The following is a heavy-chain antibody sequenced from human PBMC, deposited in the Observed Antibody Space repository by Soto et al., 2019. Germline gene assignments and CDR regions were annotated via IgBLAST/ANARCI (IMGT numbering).Heavy chain of an antibody. Sequence: QVQLQESGPGLVKPSQTLSLTCTVSGGSISSGGYFWSWIRQHPGTGLEWIGHIYHSGNTYYNPSLKGRVTISVDTSKNQFSLKMSSVTAADTAMYYCARGRATVETTAFFHHWGQGTLVTVSS. V-gene: IGHV4-31*03. CDR3: ARGRATVETTAFFHH. D-gene: IGHD4-17*01. CDR2: IYHSGNT. J-gene: IGHJ1*01. CDR1: GGSISSGGYF.